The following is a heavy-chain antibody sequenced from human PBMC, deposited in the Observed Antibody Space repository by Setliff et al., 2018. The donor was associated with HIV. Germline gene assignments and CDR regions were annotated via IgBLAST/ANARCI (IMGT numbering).Heavy chain of an antibody. V-gene: IGHV4-39*01. D-gene: IGHD1-1*01. Sequence: PSETLSLTCTVSSGSVSRSDYYWGWIRQTPGKGLEWIGSIYWSGLTFYNPSLKSRVTISVDTSKNQFSLRLNSVTAADTAVYYCASDISPDDVYNRLHYFDYWGQGTLVTVSS. CDR2: IYWSGLT. J-gene: IGHJ4*02. CDR3: ASDISPDDVYNRLHYFDY. CDR1: SGSVSRSDYY.